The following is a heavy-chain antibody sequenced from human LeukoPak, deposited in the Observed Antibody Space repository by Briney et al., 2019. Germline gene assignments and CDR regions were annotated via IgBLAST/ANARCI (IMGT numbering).Heavy chain of an antibody. V-gene: IGHV3-7*01. CDR3: ARDLGELLEDAFDI. CDR1: GFTFSSYC. D-gene: IGHD1-26*01. CDR2: IKQDGSEK. Sequence: GGSLRLSCAASGFTFSSYCMSWVRQAPGKGLEWVANIKQDGSEKYYVDSAKGRFTISRDNAKNSLYLQMNSLRAEDTAVYYCARDLGELLEDAFDIWGQGTMVTVSS. J-gene: IGHJ3*02.